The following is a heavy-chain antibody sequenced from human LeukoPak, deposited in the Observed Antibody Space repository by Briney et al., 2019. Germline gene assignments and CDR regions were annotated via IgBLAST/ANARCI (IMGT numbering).Heavy chain of an antibody. Sequence: SDTLSLTCTVSGASISSTSYYWGWIRQPPGKGLEWIGSTYYRGTTYYNPSLKSRVTISVDTSKNQFSLKLSSVTAADTAVYYCARGPPDCSSTSCYAFDAFDIWGQGTMVTVSS. D-gene: IGHD2-2*01. V-gene: IGHV4-39*07. CDR1: GASISSTSYY. CDR2: TYYRGTT. CDR3: ARGPPDCSSTSCYAFDAFDI. J-gene: IGHJ3*02.